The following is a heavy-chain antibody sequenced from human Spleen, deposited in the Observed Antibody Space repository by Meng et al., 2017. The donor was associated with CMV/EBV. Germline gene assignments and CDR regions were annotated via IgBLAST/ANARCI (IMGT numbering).Heavy chain of an antibody. CDR3: VRDQGGESMIAVLIERFGMDV. CDR2: ISSSSSYI. D-gene: IGHD3-22*01. Sequence: GESLKISCVASGFTFDDYGMNWVRQAPGKGLEWVSSISSSSSYIYYADSVQGRLTISRDNSKNNLYLQMNSLTVEDTAVYYCVRDQGGESMIAVLIERFGMDVWGQGTTVTVSS. V-gene: IGHV3-21*04. J-gene: IGHJ6*02. CDR1: GFTFDDYG.